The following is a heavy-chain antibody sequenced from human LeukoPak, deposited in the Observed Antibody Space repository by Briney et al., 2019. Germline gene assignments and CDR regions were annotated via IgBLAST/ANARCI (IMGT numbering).Heavy chain of an antibody. CDR1: GYTFTGYY. V-gene: IGHV1-2*02. J-gene: IGHJ3*02. Sequence: ASVKVSCKASGYTFTGYYMHWVRQAPGQGLEWMGWINPDSGGTNYAQKFQSRVTMTRDTSISTAYMELNTLRSDDMAVYYCAREGLSYCGGVCYSNAFHIWGQGTMVTVSS. D-gene: IGHD2-21*02. CDR3: AREGLSYCGGVCYSNAFHI. CDR2: INPDSGGT.